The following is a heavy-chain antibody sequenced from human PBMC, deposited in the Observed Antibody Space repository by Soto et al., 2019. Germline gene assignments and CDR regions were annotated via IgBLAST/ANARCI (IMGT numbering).Heavy chain of an antibody. CDR3: ARHSRYYYGSGSYTLFDY. D-gene: IGHD3-10*01. CDR2: INHSGNT. Sequence: SETLSLTCAVYGGSFSGYYWSWIRQPPGKGLEWIGEINHSGNTNYNPSLKSRVTISVDTSKNQFSLKLSSVTAADTAVYYCARHSRYYYGSGSYTLFDYWGQGTLVTVSS. J-gene: IGHJ4*02. CDR1: GGSFSGYY. V-gene: IGHV4-34*01.